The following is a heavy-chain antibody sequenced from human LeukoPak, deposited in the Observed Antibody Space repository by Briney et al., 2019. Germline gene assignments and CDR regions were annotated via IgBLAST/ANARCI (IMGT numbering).Heavy chain of an antibody. D-gene: IGHD3-22*01. CDR3: AREHNSGYFDAFDI. Sequence: SETLSLTCTVSGGSISSYYWSWIRQPAGKGLEWIGRIYTSGSTNYNPSLKSRVTMSVDTSKNQFSLKLSSVTAADTAVYYCAREHNSGYFDAFDIWGQGTMVTVSS. V-gene: IGHV4-4*07. CDR1: GGSISSYY. CDR2: IYTSGST. J-gene: IGHJ3*02.